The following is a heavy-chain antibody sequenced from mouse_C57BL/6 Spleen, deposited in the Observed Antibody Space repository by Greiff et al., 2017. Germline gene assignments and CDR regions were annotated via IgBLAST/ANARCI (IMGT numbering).Heavy chain of an antibody. CDR1: GFTFSSYA. J-gene: IGHJ2*01. CDR3: ARDSTVVAGFDY. V-gene: IGHV5-4*01. CDR2: ISDGGSYT. D-gene: IGHD1-1*01. Sequence: EVQGVESGGGLVKPGGSLKLSCAASGFTFSSYAMSWVRQTPEKRLEWVATISDGGSYTYYPDNVKGRFTISRDNAKNNQYLQMSHLKSEDTAMYYCARDSTVVAGFDYWGQGTTLTVSS.